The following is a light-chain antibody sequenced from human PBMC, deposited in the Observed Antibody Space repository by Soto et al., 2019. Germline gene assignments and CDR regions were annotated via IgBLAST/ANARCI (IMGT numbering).Light chain of an antibody. CDR2: GVS. Sequence: QSALTQPASVSGSPGQSITISCSGTISDFVVYNYVSWYQQHAGKAPKLMLYGVSKRPSGVSNRFSGSKSGNTASLTISGLQAEDEADYYCSSHTLSRALQVFGTGTKLTVL. CDR3: SSHTLSRALQV. V-gene: IGLV2-14*01. J-gene: IGLJ1*01. CDR1: ISDFVVYNY.